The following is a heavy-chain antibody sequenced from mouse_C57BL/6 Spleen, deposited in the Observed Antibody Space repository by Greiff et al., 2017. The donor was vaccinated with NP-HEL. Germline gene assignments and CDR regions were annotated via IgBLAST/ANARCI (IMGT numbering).Heavy chain of an antibody. D-gene: IGHD2-3*01. CDR1: GFTFSDYY. J-gene: IGHJ1*03. CDR2: INYDGSST. V-gene: IGHV5-16*01. CDR3: ARSFDIYDGYYGYFDV. Sequence: EVQLVESEGGLVQPGSSMKLSCTASGFTFSDYYMAWVRQVPEKGLEWVANINYDGSSTYYLDSLKSRFIISRDNAKNILYLQMSSLKSEDTATYYCARSFDIYDGYYGYFDVWGTGTTVTVSS.